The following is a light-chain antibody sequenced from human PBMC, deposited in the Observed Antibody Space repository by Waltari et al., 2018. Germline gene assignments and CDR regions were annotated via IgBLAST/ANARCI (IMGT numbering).Light chain of an antibody. V-gene: IGLV1-40*01. Sequence: QSVLTQPPSVSGAPGQRITISCTGSSSNIGAGYDVHWYQQLPGTAPKLLIYGNTNRPSGVPDRFSGSKSGTSASRASTGLQAEDEADYYCQSYDSSLSAHVVFGGGTKLTVL. CDR2: GNT. CDR3: QSYDSSLSAHVV. J-gene: IGLJ2*01. CDR1: SSNIGAGYD.